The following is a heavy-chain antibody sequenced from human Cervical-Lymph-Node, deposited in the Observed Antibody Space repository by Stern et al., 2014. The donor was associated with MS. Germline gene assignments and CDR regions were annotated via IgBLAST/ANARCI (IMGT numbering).Heavy chain of an antibody. CDR2: IYPGDSET. J-gene: IGHJ4*02. CDR3: ARQTTAWASDV. D-gene: IGHD1-14*01. V-gene: IGHV5-51*01. Sequence: VQLVQSGAELIRPGESLKISCKGSGFKFSIYWIAWVRQMPGKGLEWMGTIYPGDSETRYSPSFNGQVTMSADKSTSTAYLQWSSLNASDTAMYFCARQTTAWASDVWGQGTLVTVSS. CDR1: GFKFSIYW.